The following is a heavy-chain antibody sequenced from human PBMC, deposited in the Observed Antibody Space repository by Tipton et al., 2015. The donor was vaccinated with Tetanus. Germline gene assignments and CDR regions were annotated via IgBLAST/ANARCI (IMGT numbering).Heavy chain of an antibody. J-gene: IGHJ4*02. CDR2: IYNIART. Sequence: TLSLTCTVSGGSFSSYFWTWIRQPPGKGLEWIGNIYNIARTNYNPSLRSRVTMSVDTSKNRFYLQLSSVTAADTAVYFCARASQRTFEFWGQGTLVAVSS. D-gene: IGHD5-18*01. CDR3: ARASQRTFEF. CDR1: GGSFSSYF. V-gene: IGHV4-59*01.